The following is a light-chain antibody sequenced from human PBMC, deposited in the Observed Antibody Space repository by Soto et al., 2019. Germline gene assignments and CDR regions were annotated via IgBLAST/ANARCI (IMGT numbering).Light chain of an antibody. V-gene: IGKV1-5*03. Sequence: DIQMTQSPSTLSASVGDRVTITCRASQSISSWLAWYQQKPGKAPKLLIYKASSLESGLPSRFSGSGSATEFTITISMQQPDHIASYYSQRHNSYMTFGQGTKVEIK. CDR1: QSISSW. CDR2: KAS. J-gene: IGKJ1*01. CDR3: QRHNSYMT.